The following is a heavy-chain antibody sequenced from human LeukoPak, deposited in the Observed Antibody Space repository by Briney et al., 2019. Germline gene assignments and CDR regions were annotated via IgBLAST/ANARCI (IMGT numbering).Heavy chain of an antibody. CDR3: ARPGVGSGRYGAFDI. CDR2: IYTSGST. J-gene: IGHJ3*02. D-gene: IGHD5-18*01. Sequence: SQTLSLTCTVSGGSISSGSYYWSWIRQPAGKGLEWIGRIYTSGSTNYNPSLKSRVTISVDTSKNQFSLKLRSVTAADTAVYYCARPGVGSGRYGAFDIWGQGTLVIVSS. CDR1: GGSISSGSYY. V-gene: IGHV4-61*02.